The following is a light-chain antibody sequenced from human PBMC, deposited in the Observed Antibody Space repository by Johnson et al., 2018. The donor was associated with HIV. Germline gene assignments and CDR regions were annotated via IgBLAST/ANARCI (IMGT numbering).Light chain of an antibody. CDR3: GAWDSGLTAHFV. CDR1: NSNIGYNS. J-gene: IGLJ1*01. CDR2: ENN. V-gene: IGLV1-51*02. Sequence: QSVLTQPPSVSAAPGQRVTISCSGNNSNIGYNSVSWYQQVPGAAPKLLIYENNKRPSGIDDRFSASKSGTSATLDITGLQTGDEADYYCGAWDSGLTAHFVFGSGTTITVL.